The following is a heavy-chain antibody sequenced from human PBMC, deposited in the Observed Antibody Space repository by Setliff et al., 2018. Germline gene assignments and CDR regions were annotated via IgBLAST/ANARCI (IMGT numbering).Heavy chain of an antibody. D-gene: IGHD3-22*01. Sequence: PGGSLRLSCAASGFTFSSYWMHWVRQAPGKGLVWVSRMNPDGSTTSYADSVKGRFSMSRDISRNTLYLQMNRLTVEDTAVYYCARSMFSGYLPLGGKYSMDVWGKGTMVTVSS. J-gene: IGHJ6*03. CDR1: GFTFSSYW. CDR3: ARSMFSGYLPLGGKYSMDV. V-gene: IGHV3-74*01. CDR2: MNPDGSTT.